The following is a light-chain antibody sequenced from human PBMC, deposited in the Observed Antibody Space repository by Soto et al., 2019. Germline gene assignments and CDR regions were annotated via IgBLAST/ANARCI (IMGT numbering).Light chain of an antibody. J-gene: IGKJ2*01. V-gene: IGKV1-12*01. CDR3: QQANSFPYT. CDR1: QGISSW. Sequence: DIQMTQSPSSVSASVGDRVTITCRACQGISSWLAWYQQKPVKAPKLLIYAASSVHSGVSSMFSGSGSGTDFTLTISSLHPEDFATYYCQQANSFPYTFGQGTKLDIK. CDR2: AAS.